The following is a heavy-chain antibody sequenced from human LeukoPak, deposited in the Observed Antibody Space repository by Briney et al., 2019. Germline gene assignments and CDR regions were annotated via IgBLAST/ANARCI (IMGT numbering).Heavy chain of an antibody. CDR2: IYTSGST. D-gene: IGHD5-12*01. CDR3: ATSGYDPHYYYYYMDV. Sequence: PSQTLSLTCTVSGGSISSGSYYWRWIRQPAGKGLEWIGRIYTSGSTNYNPSLKSRVTISVDTSKNQFSLKLSSVTAADTAVYYCATSGYDPHYYYYYMDVWGKGATVTVSS. J-gene: IGHJ6*03. V-gene: IGHV4-61*02. CDR1: GGSISSGSYY.